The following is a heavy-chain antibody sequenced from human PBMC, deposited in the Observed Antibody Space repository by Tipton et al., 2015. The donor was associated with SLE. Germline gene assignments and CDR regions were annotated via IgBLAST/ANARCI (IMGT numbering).Heavy chain of an antibody. J-gene: IGHJ6*03. D-gene: IGHD1-26*01. CDR3: AGVGWELTDYYYMDV. V-gene: IGHV4-59*01. CDR2: IYYSGRT. Sequence: TLSLTCTVSGGSISSYYWRWCRQPPGKGLEWIGYIYYSGRTTYNPPPKSRVTISVDTSKNPFSLKLSSVTAADTAVYYCAGVGWELTDYYYMDVRGKGTTVTVSS. CDR1: GGSISSYY.